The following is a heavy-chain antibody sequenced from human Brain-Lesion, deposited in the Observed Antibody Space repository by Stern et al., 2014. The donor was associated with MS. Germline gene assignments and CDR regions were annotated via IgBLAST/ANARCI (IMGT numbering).Heavy chain of an antibody. CDR3: ATLSPGAGGNYYRHFDY. V-gene: IGHV1-24*01. CDR1: GYTLTELS. Sequence: VQLVQSGAEVKKPGASVKVSCKVSGYTLTELSMHWVRQAPRKGLEWMGGFDPADGETIYAQKCQGRVTMTEDTSTDTAYMELSSLRSEDTAVYYCATLSPGAGGNYYRHFDYWGQGTLVTVSS. D-gene: IGHD1-26*01. J-gene: IGHJ4*02. CDR2: FDPADGET.